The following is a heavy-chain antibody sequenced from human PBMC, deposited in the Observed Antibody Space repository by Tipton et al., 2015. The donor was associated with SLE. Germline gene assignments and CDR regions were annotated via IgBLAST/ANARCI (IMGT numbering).Heavy chain of an antibody. J-gene: IGHJ4*02. D-gene: IGHD4-23*01. CDR2: ISAYNGNT. CDR3: AGEGPGGSIQRWTPRIFGY. V-gene: IGHV1-18*01. CDR1: GYTFTNYG. Sequence: QLVQSGAEVKKPGASVKVSCKASGYTFTNYGISWVRQAPGQGLEWMGWISAYNGNTNYAQKLQGRLTMTTVTSTTTAYMELRSLRSDDTAVYYCAGEGPGGSIQRWTPRIFGYWGQGSLVSVSS.